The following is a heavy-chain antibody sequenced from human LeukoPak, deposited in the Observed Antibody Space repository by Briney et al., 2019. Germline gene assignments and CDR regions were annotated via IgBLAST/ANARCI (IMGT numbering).Heavy chain of an antibody. V-gene: IGHV1-18*01. J-gene: IGHJ4*02. Sequence: ASVKVSCKASGYTFTSYGISWVRRAPGQGLEWMGWISAYNGNTHYAQKLQGRVTMTTDTSTSTVYMELRSLRSDDTAVYYCARGAPPRRNYDSRGYYSYYFDYWGQRTLVTVSS. D-gene: IGHD3-22*01. CDR3: ARGAPPRRNYDSRGYYSYYFDY. CDR1: GYTFTSYG. CDR2: ISAYNGNT.